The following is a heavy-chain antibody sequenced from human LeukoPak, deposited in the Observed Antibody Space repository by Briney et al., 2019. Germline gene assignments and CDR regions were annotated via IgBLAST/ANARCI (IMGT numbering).Heavy chain of an antibody. Sequence: GGSLRLSCAASGFTFSSYAMSWVRQAPGKGLEWVSAISGSGGSTYYADSVKGRFTISRDNFKNTLYLQMNSLRAEDTAVYYCAKDPDIVLMVYAPFDYWGQGTLVTVSS. D-gene: IGHD2-8*01. CDR1: GFTFSSYA. J-gene: IGHJ4*02. V-gene: IGHV3-23*01. CDR2: ISGSGGST. CDR3: AKDPDIVLMVYAPFDY.